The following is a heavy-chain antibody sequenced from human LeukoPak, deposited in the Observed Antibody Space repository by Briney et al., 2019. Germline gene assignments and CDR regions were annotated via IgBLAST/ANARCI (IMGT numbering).Heavy chain of an antibody. CDR3: ARGGWNYVSNY. CDR2: ISSSGSTI. J-gene: IGHJ4*02. V-gene: IGHV3-48*03. Sequence: GGSLRLSCAASGFTFNTYEMNWVRQAPGKGLEWVSYISSSGSTIYYADYVKGRFTISRDNAKNSLYLQMNSLRAEDTAVYYCARGGWNYVSNYWGQETLVAVSS. CDR1: GFTFNTYE. D-gene: IGHD1-7*01.